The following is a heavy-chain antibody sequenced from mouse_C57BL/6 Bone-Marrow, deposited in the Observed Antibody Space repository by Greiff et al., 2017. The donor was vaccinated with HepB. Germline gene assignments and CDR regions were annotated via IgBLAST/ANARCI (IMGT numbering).Heavy chain of an antibody. Sequence: EVKLVESGGGLVQPKGSLKLSCAASGFSFNTYAMNWVRQAPGKGLDWVARIRSKSNNYATYYADSVKDRFTISRDDSESMLYLQMNNLKTEDTAMYYCVSQLRSSFAYWGQGTLVTVSA. CDR1: GFSFNTYA. J-gene: IGHJ3*01. CDR3: VSQLRSSFAY. D-gene: IGHD1-1*01. CDR2: IRSKSNNYAT. V-gene: IGHV10-1*01.